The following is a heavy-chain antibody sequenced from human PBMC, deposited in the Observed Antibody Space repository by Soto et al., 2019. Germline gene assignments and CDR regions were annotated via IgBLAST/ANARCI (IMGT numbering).Heavy chain of an antibody. CDR1: GFTFNTHW. D-gene: IGHD2-8*01. CDR3: ARGGAMGVDY. J-gene: IGHJ4*02. V-gene: IGHV3-74*01. CDR2: IYFDGITT. Sequence: HPGGSLRLSCTASGFTFNTHWMHWVRQAPGKGLVWVSRIYFDGITTNYADSVKGRLTVSRDNAKNTVYLHVNTLRDEDTAVYYCARGGAMGVDYWGQGTMVTVYS.